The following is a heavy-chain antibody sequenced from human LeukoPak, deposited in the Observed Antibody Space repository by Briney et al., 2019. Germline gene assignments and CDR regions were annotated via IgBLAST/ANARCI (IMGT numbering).Heavy chain of an antibody. CDR2: ISSSSSTI. D-gene: IGHD3-22*01. CDR3: ARELVYYYDSSGYFDY. J-gene: IGHJ4*02. V-gene: IGHV3-48*01. CDR1: GFTFSSYS. Sequence: GGSLRLSCAASGFTFSSYSMNWVRQAPGKGLEWVSYISSSSSTIYYADSVKGRFTISRDNAKNSLYLQMNSLRAEDTAVYYCARELVYYYDSSGYFDYWGQGTLVTVPS.